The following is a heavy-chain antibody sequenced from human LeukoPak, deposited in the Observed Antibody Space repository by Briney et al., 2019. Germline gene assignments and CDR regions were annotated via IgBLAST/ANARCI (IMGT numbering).Heavy chain of an antibody. J-gene: IGHJ4*02. CDR1: GYSIDGGNY. CDR2: MYHSGST. D-gene: IGHD3/OR15-3a*01. Sequence: SETLSLTCSVSGYSIDGGNYWGLIRQPPGKEQEWIGSMYHSGSTYYKPSLESRVTISVDTSKNQFSLKLTSVTAADTAVYYFVRDGGGRLDYYFDFWGQGTLVTVSS. V-gene: IGHV4-38-2*02. CDR3: VRDGGGRLDYYFDF.